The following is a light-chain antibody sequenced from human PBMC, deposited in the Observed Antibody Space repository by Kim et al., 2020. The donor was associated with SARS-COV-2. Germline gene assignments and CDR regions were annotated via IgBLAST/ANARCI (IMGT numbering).Light chain of an antibody. CDR3: QQFGSSPPYS. CDR1: QTVINNY. Sequence: SPGEGATLSCRASQTVINNYLAWYQQKPGQAPRLLVYGASTRATGIPDRFSGSGSGTDFTLTINKVEPEDFAVYYCQQFGSSPPYSFGQGTKLEI. CDR2: GAS. J-gene: IGKJ2*03. V-gene: IGKV3-20*01.